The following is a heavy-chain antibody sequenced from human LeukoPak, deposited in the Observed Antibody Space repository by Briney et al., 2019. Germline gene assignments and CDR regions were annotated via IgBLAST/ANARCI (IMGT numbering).Heavy chain of an antibody. CDR2: IYHSGST. V-gene: IGHV4-38-2*02. CDR3: ARVNPTDYYDSSGYALTFDY. J-gene: IGHJ4*02. CDR1: GYSISSGYY. D-gene: IGHD3-22*01. Sequence: SETLSLTCTVSGYSISSGYYWGWIRQPPGKGLEWIGSIYHSGSTYYNPSLKSRVTISVDTSKNQFSLKLSSVTAADTAVYYCARVNPTDYYDSSGYALTFDYWGQGTLVTVSS.